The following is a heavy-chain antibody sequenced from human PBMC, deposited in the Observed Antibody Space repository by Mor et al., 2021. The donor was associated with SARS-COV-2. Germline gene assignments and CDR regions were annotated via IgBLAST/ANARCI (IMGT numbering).Heavy chain of an antibody. V-gene: IGHV4-39*01. Sequence: WVQCGHDSGTTYYNPSLKSRVTMSVDTSKNQFSLKLTSVTAADTAVYYCARSAVAGMSSDYWGQGTLVSVSS. J-gene: IGHJ4*02. CDR2: GHDSGTT. D-gene: IGHD6-19*01. CDR3: ARSAVAGMSSDY.